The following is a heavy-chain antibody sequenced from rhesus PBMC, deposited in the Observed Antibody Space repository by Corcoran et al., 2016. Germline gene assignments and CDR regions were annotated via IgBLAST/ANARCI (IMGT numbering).Heavy chain of an antibody. CDR3: ARAECTGSGCYPRYFEF. Sequence: QVQLQESGPGVVKPSETLSLTCAVAGGSISDSYRLSWIRQPRGKGLEWIGYIYGGIRSTSYTPPLQSRVIISIDTSTNQFSQKLSSVTAADTAVYYCARAECTGSGCYPRYFEFWGQGALVTVSS. V-gene: IGHV4S10*01. J-gene: IGHJ1*01. CDR1: GGSISDSYR. D-gene: IGHD2-21*01. CDR2: IYGGIRST.